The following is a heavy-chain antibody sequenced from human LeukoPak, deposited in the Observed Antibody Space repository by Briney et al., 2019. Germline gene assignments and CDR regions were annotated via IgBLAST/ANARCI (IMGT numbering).Heavy chain of an antibody. Sequence: GGSLRLSCAASGFPFSGYWMYWLRQAPGKGMVWVSRIKPDGSYTSYADFVKGRFTTSRDNAKSTLYLQLSSLRAEDTAVYYCARDYSSVPEYWGQGTLVTVSS. D-gene: IGHD6-19*01. CDR1: GFPFSGYW. V-gene: IGHV3-74*01. CDR3: ARDYSSVPEY. J-gene: IGHJ4*02. CDR2: IKPDGSYT.